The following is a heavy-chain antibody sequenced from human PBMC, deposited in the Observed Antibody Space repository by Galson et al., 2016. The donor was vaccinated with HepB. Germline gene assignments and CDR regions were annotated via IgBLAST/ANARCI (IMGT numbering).Heavy chain of an antibody. CDR2: INPNIGIT. J-gene: IGHJ6*04. D-gene: IGHD3-3*01. CDR1: GYTFTDFY. V-gene: IGHV1-2*02. CDR3: ARDPHGIFGVAEYYFYGMDL. Sequence: SVKVSCKASGYTFTDFYIHWVRQAPGQGLEWMGWINPNIGITNYAQEFQGRVTMTRDTSISAAYREVRRLRSDDTAVYYCARDPHGIFGVAEYYFYGMDLWGKGTTVTVSS.